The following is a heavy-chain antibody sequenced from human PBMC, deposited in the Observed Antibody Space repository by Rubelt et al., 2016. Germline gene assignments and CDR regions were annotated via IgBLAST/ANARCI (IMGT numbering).Heavy chain of an antibody. Sequence: QVQLQQWGAGLLKPSETLSLTCAVYGGSFSGYYWSWIRQPPGKGLEWIGEINNSGTTNYNPSLKSRVSLSGDTSKNQFSLKLSSVTSADTAVYFCARGPITGYSSVDFDYWGQVTLVTVSS. D-gene: IGHD6-19*01. CDR3: ARGPITGYSSVDFDY. CDR1: GGSFSGYY. CDR2: INNSGTT. J-gene: IGHJ4*02. V-gene: IGHV4-34*01.